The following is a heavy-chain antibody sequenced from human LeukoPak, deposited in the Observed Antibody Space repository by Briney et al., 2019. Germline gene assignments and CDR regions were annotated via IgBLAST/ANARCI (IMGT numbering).Heavy chain of an antibody. CDR1: GFTFSSYS. V-gene: IGHV3-23*01. Sequence: GGSRRLSCAASGFTFSSYSMNWVRQAPGKGLEWVSAISGSGGSTYYADSVKGRFTISRDNSKNTLYLQMNSLRAEDTAVYYCAKSDIYGEIDYWGQGTLVTVSS. CDR3: AKSDIYGEIDY. J-gene: IGHJ4*02. CDR2: ISGSGGST. D-gene: IGHD4-17*01.